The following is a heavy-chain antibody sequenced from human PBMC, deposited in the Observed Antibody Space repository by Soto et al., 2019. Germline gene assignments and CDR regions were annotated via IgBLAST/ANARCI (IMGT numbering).Heavy chain of an antibody. Sequence: QVQLQESGPGLVKPSQTLSLTCTVSGGSISSGDYYWSWIRQPPGKGLEWIGSIYYSGNTYYNPYFKSRITLSVETSKKQCALRLPSVSAADTAVYYCAREAKPDWYIDLWGRGTLVTVSS. CDR2: IYYSGNT. CDR3: AREAKPDWYIDL. J-gene: IGHJ2*01. CDR1: GGSISSGDYY. V-gene: IGHV4-30-4*01. D-gene: IGHD5-12*01.